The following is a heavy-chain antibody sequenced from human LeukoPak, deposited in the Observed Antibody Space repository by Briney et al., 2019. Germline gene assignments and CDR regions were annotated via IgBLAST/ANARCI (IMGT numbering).Heavy chain of an antibody. V-gene: IGHV4-34*01. CDR3: ARQPGIAVTDPYYYYGMDV. CDR2: INHSGST. Sequence: SETLSLTCAVYGGSFSGYYWSWIRQPPGKGREWIGEINHSGSTNYNPSLKSRVTISVDTSKNQFSLKLSSVTAADTAVYYCARQPGIAVTDPYYYYGMDVWGKGTTVTVSS. D-gene: IGHD6-19*01. J-gene: IGHJ6*04. CDR1: GGSFSGYY.